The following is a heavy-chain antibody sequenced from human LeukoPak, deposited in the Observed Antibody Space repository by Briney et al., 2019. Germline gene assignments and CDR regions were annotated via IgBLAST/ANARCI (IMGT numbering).Heavy chain of an antibody. CDR1: GFTFSSYG. D-gene: IGHD1-26*01. V-gene: IGHV3-23*01. J-gene: IGHJ4*02. Sequence: GGSLRLSCAASGFTFSSYGMHWVRQAPGKGLEWVSTISGSGESLYYADSVKGRFTISRDNSKNTLSLQMTSLSAEDTAVYYCAKDFMGLSRFDYWGQGTLVTVSS. CDR2: ISGSGESL. CDR3: AKDFMGLSRFDY.